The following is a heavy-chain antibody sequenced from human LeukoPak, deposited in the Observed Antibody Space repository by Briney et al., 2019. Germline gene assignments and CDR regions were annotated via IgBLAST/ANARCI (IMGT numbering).Heavy chain of an antibody. Sequence: PGGSLRLSCAASGFTFSDYYMSWIRQAPGKGLEWVSYISSSGGTIYYADSVQGRLTISRDNHKNALYLQIHRLRAEHTPVCYCAREISGWRTYYFDYWPRGPLV. CDR2: ISSSGGTI. V-gene: IGHV3-11*01. D-gene: IGHD6-19*01. CDR3: AREISGWRTYYFDY. J-gene: IGHJ4*02. CDR1: GFTFSDYY.